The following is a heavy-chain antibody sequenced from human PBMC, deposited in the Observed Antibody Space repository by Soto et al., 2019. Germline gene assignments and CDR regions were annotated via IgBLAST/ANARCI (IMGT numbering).Heavy chain of an antibody. V-gene: IGHV3-23*01. J-gene: IGHJ4*02. Sequence: GGALRLSCAASGFTFSSHPMSWGRQAPGKGLEWVSAISDDGISTYYADSVKGRFTISRDNSKNTLYVQMNSLRPEDTAVYYCAKFHWDTGSYFDNWGQVTQVTVSS. CDR2: ISDDGIST. CDR1: GFTFSSHP. D-gene: IGHD3-9*01. CDR3: AKFHWDTGSYFDN.